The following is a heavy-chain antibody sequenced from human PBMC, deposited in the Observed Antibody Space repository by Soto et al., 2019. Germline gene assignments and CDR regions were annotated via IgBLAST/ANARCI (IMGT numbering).Heavy chain of an antibody. CDR1: GFSLSTNGVG. Sequence: QITLKESGPTLVKPTQTLTLTCIFSGFSLSTNGVGVGWIRQPPGQALEWLALIFWDDDKRYSPSLKSRLTITKDTSKNQVVLTMTNMDPVDTATYYCARRRPLDYGDYVDAFDICGQGTMVTVSS. V-gene: IGHV2-5*02. CDR2: IFWDDDK. J-gene: IGHJ3*02. CDR3: ARRRPLDYGDYVDAFDI. D-gene: IGHD4-17*01.